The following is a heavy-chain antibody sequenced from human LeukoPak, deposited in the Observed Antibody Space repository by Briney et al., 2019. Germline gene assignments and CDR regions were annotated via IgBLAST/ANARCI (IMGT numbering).Heavy chain of an antibody. V-gene: IGHV3-7*03. CDR1: GFTFSNYW. D-gene: IGHD1-1*01. CDR2: IKQDGREK. CDR3: ARKGELERRRSWDY. Sequence: PGGSLRLSCAASGFTFSNYWMSWVRQAPGKGLEWVANIKQDGREKYYVDSVKGRFTISRDNAKNSLYLQMSSLRVEDTAVYFCARKGELERRRSWDYWGQGTLVTVSS. J-gene: IGHJ4*02.